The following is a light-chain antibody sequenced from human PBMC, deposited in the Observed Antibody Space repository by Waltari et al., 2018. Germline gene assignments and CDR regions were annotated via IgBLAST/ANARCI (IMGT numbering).Light chain of an antibody. CDR2: GVT. J-gene: IGLJ2*01. CDR1: SSDVGAYNY. CDR3: ASYTNIDTVV. Sequence: QSALTQPASVSGSRGQSITISCTGTSSDVGAYNYVCWYQHHPGKAPKLIIYGVTNRPSGVSGRFSGSKSCNTASLAISGLQAEGEADYYCASYTNIDTVVFGGGTKLTVL. V-gene: IGLV2-14*01.